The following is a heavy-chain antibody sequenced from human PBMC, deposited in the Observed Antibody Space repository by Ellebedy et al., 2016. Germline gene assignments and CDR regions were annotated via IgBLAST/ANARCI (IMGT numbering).Heavy chain of an antibody. CDR2: ISGSGGST. J-gene: IGHJ4*02. D-gene: IGHD6-19*01. V-gene: IGHV3-23*01. CDR1: GFTFSSYA. CDR3: ARDLGSITV. Sequence: GESLKISXAASGFTFSSYAMSWVRQAPGKGLEWVSAISGSGGSTYYADSVKGRFTISRDNSKNTLYLQMNSLRAEDTAVYYCARDLGSITVWGQGTLVTVSS.